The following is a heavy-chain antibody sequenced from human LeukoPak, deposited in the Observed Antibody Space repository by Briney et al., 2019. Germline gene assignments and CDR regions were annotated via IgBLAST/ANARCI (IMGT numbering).Heavy chain of an antibody. V-gene: IGHV3-30*18. D-gene: IGHD3-3*01. Sequence: QAGGSLRLSCAASGFTFSSYGMHWVRQAPGKGLEWVAVISYDGSNKYYADSVKGRFTISRDNSKNTLYLQMNSLRAEDTAVYYCAKDKYNFWSGSNYYYMDVWGKGTTVTVSS. CDR3: AKDKYNFWSGSNYYYMDV. J-gene: IGHJ6*03. CDR2: ISYDGSNK. CDR1: GFTFSSYG.